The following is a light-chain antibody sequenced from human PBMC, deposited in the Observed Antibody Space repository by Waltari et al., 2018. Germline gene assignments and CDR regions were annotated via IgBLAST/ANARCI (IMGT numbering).Light chain of an antibody. CDR1: SSYVGGYNY. V-gene: IGLV2-14*03. CDR2: DVS. CDR3: SSYTSSSTPVV. J-gene: IGLJ2*01. Sequence: QSALTQPASVSGSPGQSITISCTGTSSYVGGYNYVSWYQQHPGKAPKPMIYDVSNRPSGVSNRFSGSKSGNTASLTISGLQAEDEADYYCSSYTSSSTPVVFGGGTKLTVL.